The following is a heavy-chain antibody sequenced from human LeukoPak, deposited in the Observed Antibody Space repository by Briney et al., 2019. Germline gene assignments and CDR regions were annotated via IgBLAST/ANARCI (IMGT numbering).Heavy chain of an antibody. CDR3: ARGSFGGGLSLDY. Sequence: PGGSLRLSCAASGFTFSSYSMNWVRQAPGKGLEWVSYISSSSSAIYYADSVKGRFTISRDNAKNSLSLQMNSLRAEDTALYYCARGSFGGGLSLDYWGQGTLVTVSS. CDR2: ISSSSSAI. CDR1: GFTFSSYS. D-gene: IGHD3-16*01. V-gene: IGHV3-48*04. J-gene: IGHJ4*02.